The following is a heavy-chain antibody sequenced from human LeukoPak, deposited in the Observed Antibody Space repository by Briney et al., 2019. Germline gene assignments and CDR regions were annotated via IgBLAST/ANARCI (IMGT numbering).Heavy chain of an antibody. D-gene: IGHD3-22*01. CDR2: ISGSAYST. CDR1: GFTFSSYA. J-gene: IGHJ3*02. V-gene: IGHV3-23*01. Sequence: PGGSLRLSCAASGFTFSSYAMTWVRQAPGKGLEWISAISGSAYSTSCADSVKGRFTISRDNSKNTLYLQMNSLRAEDTAIYYCARNTSGFKLGDAFDIWGQGTMVTVSS. CDR3: ARNTSGFKLGDAFDI.